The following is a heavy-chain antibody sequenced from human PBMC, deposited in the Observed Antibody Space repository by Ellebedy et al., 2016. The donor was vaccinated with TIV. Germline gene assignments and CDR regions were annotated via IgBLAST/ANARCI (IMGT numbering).Heavy chain of an antibody. CDR2: TYYRSKWYN. D-gene: IGHD4-23*01. V-gene: IGHV6-1*01. CDR1: GDSASSNSAA. Sequence: SQTLSLTCXISGDSASSNSAAWNWIRQSPSRGLEWLGRTYYRSKWYNDYAVSVKSRITINPDTSKNQFSLQLNSVTPEDTAVYYCARDLAGSVVTPGYFDYWGQGTLVTVSS. CDR3: ARDLAGSVVTPGYFDY. J-gene: IGHJ4*02.